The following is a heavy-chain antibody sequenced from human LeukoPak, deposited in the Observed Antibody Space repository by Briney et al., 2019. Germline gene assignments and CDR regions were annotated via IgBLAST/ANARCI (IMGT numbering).Heavy chain of an antibody. J-gene: IGHJ3*02. CDR2: ISGSGGST. Sequence: GGSLRLSCAASGFTFSTYAMSWVRQAPGKGLEWVSAISGSGGSTYSADSVKGRFTISRDNSKNTLYLQMNSLRAEDTAVYYCARGGPMVRGVISAFDIWGQGTMVTVSS. CDR1: GFTFSTYA. D-gene: IGHD3-10*01. V-gene: IGHV3-23*01. CDR3: ARGGPMVRGVISAFDI.